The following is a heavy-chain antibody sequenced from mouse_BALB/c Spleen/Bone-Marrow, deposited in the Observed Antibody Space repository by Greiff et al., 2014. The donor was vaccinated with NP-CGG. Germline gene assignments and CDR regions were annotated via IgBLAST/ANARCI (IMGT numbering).Heavy chain of an antibody. D-gene: IGHD3-3*01. Sequence: QVHVKQSGNELMKPGASVKISCKAPGYTFSSYWIEWVNQRHGHGLEWIGEILPGSGSTNYNEKFKGKATFTADTSSNTAYMQLSSLTSEDSAVYYWARRGHCFACFAYCGQGTLVTGSA. CDR1: GYTFSSYW. J-gene: IGHJ3*01. CDR3: ARRGHCFACFAY. CDR2: ILPGSGST. V-gene: IGHV1-9*01.